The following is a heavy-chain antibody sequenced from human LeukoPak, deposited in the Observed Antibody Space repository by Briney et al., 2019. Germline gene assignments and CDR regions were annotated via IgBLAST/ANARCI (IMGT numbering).Heavy chain of an antibody. CDR3: ARGPQYCSGGSCYLYYFDY. D-gene: IGHD2-15*01. Sequence: SETLSLTCTVSGGSISSGDYYWSWIRQPPGTGLEWIGYIYYSGSTYYNPSLKSRVTISVDTSKNQFSLKLSSVTAADTAVYYCARGPQYCSGGSCYLYYFDYWGQGTLVTVSS. CDR1: GGSISSGDYY. J-gene: IGHJ4*02. V-gene: IGHV4-30-4*01. CDR2: IYYSGST.